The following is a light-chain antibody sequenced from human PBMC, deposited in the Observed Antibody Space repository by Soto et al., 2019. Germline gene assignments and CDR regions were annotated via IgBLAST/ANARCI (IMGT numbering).Light chain of an antibody. CDR3: QQRTDRPPWT. CDR1: QSIGLA. CDR2: DAS. Sequence: EIVLTQSPGTLSLSPGARATLSCRASQSIGLAIAWYQHKRGQAPRLLIFDASRRATGIPAGFRGSGSGTDFTLSISSLEPEDFAVYYCQQRTDRPPWTFGQGTKVDIK. J-gene: IGKJ1*01. V-gene: IGKV3-11*01.